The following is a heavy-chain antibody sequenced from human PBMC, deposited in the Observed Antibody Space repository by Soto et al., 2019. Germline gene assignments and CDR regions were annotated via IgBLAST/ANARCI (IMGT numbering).Heavy chain of an antibody. V-gene: IGHV4-34*01. Sequence: QVQLQQWGAGLLKPSETLSLTCAVYGGSFSGYYWSWIRQPPGKGLEWIGEINHSGSTNYNPSLKSRVTTSVDTSKNQFSLTLSSVTAAGTAVYYCARGLPTYYDYMWGSYRIDYWGQGPLVTVSS. CDR1: GGSFSGYY. CDR2: INHSGST. CDR3: ARGLPTYYDYMWGSYRIDY. D-gene: IGHD3-16*02. J-gene: IGHJ4*02.